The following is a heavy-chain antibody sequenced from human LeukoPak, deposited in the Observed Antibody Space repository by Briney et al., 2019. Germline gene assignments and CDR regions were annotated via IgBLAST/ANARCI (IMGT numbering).Heavy chain of an antibody. Sequence: SETLSLTCTVSGGSISSGGYYWSWIRQHPGKGLEWIGYIYYSGSTYYNSSLKSRVTISVDTSKNQFSLKLSSVTPADTAVYYCARGYDYNPYWGQGTLVTVSS. CDR2: IYYSGST. CDR1: GGSISSGGYY. J-gene: IGHJ4*02. D-gene: IGHD5-24*01. V-gene: IGHV4-31*03. CDR3: ARGYDYNPY.